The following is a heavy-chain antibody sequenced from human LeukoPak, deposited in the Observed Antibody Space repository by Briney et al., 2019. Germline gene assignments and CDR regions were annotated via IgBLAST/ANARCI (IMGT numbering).Heavy chain of an antibody. CDR1: GYTFTGYY. Sequence: ASVKVSCKASGYTFTGYYMHWVRQAPGQGLEWMGWINPNSGGTNYAQKFQGRVTMTRDTSISTAYMELSRLRSDDTAVYYCARALSGRYNWFDPWGQGTLVTVSS. V-gene: IGHV1-2*02. J-gene: IGHJ5*02. D-gene: IGHD6-19*01. CDR2: INPNSGGT. CDR3: ARALSGRYNWFDP.